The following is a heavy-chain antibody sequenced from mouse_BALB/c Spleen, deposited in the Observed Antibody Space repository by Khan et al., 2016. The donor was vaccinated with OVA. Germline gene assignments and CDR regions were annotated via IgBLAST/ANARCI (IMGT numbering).Heavy chain of an antibody. J-gene: IGHJ2*01. CDR3: ARTARIKY. Sequence: EVQLQESGPGLVKPSQSLSLTCTVTGYSITSGYGWNWIRQFPGNKLEWVGYISYSGSTNYNPSLKSRISITRDTSKNQFFLQLNSVTIEDTATYYCARTARIKYWGQGTTLTVSS. D-gene: IGHD1-2*01. CDR1: GYSITSGYG. V-gene: IGHV3-2*02. CDR2: ISYSGST.